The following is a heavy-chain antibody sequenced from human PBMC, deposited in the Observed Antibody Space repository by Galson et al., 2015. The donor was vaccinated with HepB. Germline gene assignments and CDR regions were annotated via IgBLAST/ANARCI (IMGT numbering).Heavy chain of an antibody. D-gene: IGHD3-22*01. Sequence: SVKVSCKASGYSFTRYGLNWVRQAPGQGLEWMGRISAYSGNTNYAQKLQGRVTMTTDTSTNTAYMELRSLRSDDTAVYYCARNNYDKDGFDIWGQGTMATVSS. J-gene: IGHJ3*02. V-gene: IGHV1-18*01. CDR3: ARNNYDKDGFDI. CDR2: ISAYSGNT. CDR1: GYSFTRYG.